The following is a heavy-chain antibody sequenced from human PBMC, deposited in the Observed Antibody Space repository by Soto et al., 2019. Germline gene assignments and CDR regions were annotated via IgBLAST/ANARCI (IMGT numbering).Heavy chain of an antibody. Sequence: GGSLRLSYAASGFTFSSYAMSWVRQAPGKGLEWVSAISGSGGSTYYADSVKGRFTVSRDNARDMLYLQMNSLRAEDTAVYYCAKDMNSVPEYGGQGTLVTVSS. CDR3: AKDMNSVPEY. CDR2: ISGSGGST. J-gene: IGHJ4*02. V-gene: IGHV3-23*01. CDR1: GFTFSSYA. D-gene: IGHD1-7*01.